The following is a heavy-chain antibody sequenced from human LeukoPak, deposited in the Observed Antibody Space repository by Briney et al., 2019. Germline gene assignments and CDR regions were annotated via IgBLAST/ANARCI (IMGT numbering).Heavy chain of an antibody. J-gene: IGHJ3*02. V-gene: IGHV3-21*01. CDR2: ISSSRSYI. Sequence: GGSVRLSCTACGFTFRIYRVNCVRDAPGKGLEWVSSISSSRSYIYYAHSEKRRFTISRDNAKNSLYLQMNSLSAQDTPMYYCGRGVFDSSGYYGTDAFDIWGQGTMVTVFS. D-gene: IGHD3-22*01. CDR1: GFTFRIYR. CDR3: GRGVFDSSGYYGTDAFDI.